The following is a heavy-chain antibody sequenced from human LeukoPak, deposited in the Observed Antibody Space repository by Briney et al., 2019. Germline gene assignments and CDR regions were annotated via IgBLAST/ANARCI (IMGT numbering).Heavy chain of an antibody. D-gene: IGHD3-3*01. J-gene: IGHJ4*02. Sequence: GGSLRLSCAASGFTFSSYAMSLVRQAPGKGLEWVSSISGSGGSTHYADSVKGRFTISRDNSKNTLYLQMNSLRAEDTAVYYCAKVKSVSRITIFGVVPSDYWGQGTLVTVSS. CDR1: GFTFSSYA. CDR3: AKVKSVSRITIFGVVPSDY. CDR2: ISGSGGST. V-gene: IGHV3-23*01.